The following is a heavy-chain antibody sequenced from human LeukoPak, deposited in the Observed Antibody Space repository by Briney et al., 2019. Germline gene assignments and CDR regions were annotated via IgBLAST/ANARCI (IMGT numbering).Heavy chain of an antibody. V-gene: IGHV1-69*05. J-gene: IGHJ5*02. CDR3: ARIGYYYGSGSYYSP. CDR1: GGTFSSYA. CDR2: IIPIFGTA. D-gene: IGHD3-10*01. Sequence: ASVKVSCKASGGTFSSYAISWVRQAPGQGLEWMGGIIPIFGTANYAQKFQGRVTITTDESTSTAYMELSSLRSEDTAVYYCARIGYYYGSGSYYSPWGQGTLVTVSS.